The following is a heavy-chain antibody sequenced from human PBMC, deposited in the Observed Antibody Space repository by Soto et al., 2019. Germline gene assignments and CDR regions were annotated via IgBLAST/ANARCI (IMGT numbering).Heavy chain of an antibody. CDR1: GYTFTSYD. CDR2: MNPNSGNT. J-gene: IGHJ6*02. D-gene: IGHD6-6*01. V-gene: IGHV1-8*01. Sequence: QVQLVQSGAEVKKPGASVKVSCKASGYTFTSYDINWVRQATGQGLEWMGWMNPNSGNTGYAQKFQGRVTMTRNTSIRTAYMELSSLRSEDTAVYYCARRTHSSSSGPYYYGMDVWGQGNTVTVSS. CDR3: ARRTHSSSSGPYYYGMDV.